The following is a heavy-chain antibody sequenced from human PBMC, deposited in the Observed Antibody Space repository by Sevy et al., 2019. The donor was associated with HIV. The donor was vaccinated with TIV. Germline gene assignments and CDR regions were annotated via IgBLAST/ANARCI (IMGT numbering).Heavy chain of an antibody. J-gene: IGHJ4*02. CDR1: GLTFVDHH. Sequence: GGSLRLSCAASGLTFVDHHMTWIRQAPGKGLEWVSYISISGSTTYYADSVKGRFTISRDNAKKSLYLQMNGLRAEETAVYYCVGYCAEGTCQKNCDYWRQGTLVTVSS. D-gene: IGHD2-8*02. CDR3: VGYCAEGTCQKNCDY. V-gene: IGHV3-11*01. CDR2: ISISGSTT.